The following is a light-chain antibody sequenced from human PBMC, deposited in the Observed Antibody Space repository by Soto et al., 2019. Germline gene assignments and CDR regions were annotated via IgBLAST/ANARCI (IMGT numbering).Light chain of an antibody. Sequence: EIVLTQSPGTLSLSPGERATLSCRASQSVGSSHLAWYQQKPGQAPSLLMYGASSRATGIPDRFSGSGSGTDFTLTISRLEPEDFAVYYRQQYGSAPWTFGQGTKV. J-gene: IGKJ1*01. CDR1: QSVGSSH. V-gene: IGKV3-20*01. CDR3: QQYGSAPWT. CDR2: GAS.